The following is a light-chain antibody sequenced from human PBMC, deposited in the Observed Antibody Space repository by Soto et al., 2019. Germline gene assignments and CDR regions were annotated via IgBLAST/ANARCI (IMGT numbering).Light chain of an antibody. CDR2: DAS. J-gene: IGKJ2*01. Sequence: EIVMTQSPATLSVSPGEGATLSCRADQGVISDIAWYQQKPGQAPRLLIYDASIRATGIPARFSGSGSGTEFTLTISSLQSEYCGVYYCQQYNDWPPYTFGQGPKVDIK. V-gene: IGKV3-15*01. CDR1: QGVISD. CDR3: QQYNDWPPYT.